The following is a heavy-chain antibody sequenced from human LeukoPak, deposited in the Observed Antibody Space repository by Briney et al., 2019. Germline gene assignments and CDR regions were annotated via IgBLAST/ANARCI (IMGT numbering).Heavy chain of an antibody. D-gene: IGHD5-12*01. CDR1: GYSFTSYW. Sequence: GESLKISCKGSGYSFTSYWIGWVRQMPGKGLEWMGIIYPGDSDTRYSPSFQGQVTISADTSISTAYLQWSSLKASDTAMYYCARNNRATDDYYYYYMDVWGKGTTVTVSS. CDR2: IYPGDSDT. V-gene: IGHV5-51*01. CDR3: ARNNRATDDYYYYYMDV. J-gene: IGHJ6*03.